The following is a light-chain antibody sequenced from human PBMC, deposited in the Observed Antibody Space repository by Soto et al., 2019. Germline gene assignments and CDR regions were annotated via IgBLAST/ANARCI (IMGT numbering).Light chain of an antibody. CDR2: DVN. Sequence: QSGLTQPPSASGSPGQSVTISCTGTSSDVGGYNYVSWYQQHPGKAPKLIIYDVNKRPSGVADRFSGSESGTTASLTVSGLQDEDEADYYCSSYGGSSNLVFGGGTKLTVL. V-gene: IGLV2-8*01. J-gene: IGLJ2*01. CDR3: SSYGGSSNLV. CDR1: SSDVGGYNY.